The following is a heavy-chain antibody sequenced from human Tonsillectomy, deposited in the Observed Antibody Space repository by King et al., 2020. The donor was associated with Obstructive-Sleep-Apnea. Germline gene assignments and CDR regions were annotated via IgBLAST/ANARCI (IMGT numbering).Heavy chain of an antibody. Sequence: VQLVESGGGVVQPGRSLRLSCAASGFTFSSYGMHWVRQAPGKGLEWVALMSYDGNNKFYADSVKGRFTISRDTAKNTLYLKMSSLRAEDTAVYYCASAAMRAPAFDYWGQGTLVTVSS. CDR3: ASAAMRAPAFDY. J-gene: IGHJ4*02. D-gene: IGHD2-2*01. CDR1: GFTFSSYG. CDR2: MSYDGNNK. V-gene: IGHV3-30*03.